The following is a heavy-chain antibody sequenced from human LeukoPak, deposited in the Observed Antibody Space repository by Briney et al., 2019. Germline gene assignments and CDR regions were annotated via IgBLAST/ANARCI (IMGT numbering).Heavy chain of an antibody. CDR3: ARLIVNGRITGTTRYFDY. D-gene: IGHD1-7*01. CDR1: GYSFTHYW. CDR2: IYPGDSDT. V-gene: IGHV5-51*01. J-gene: IGHJ4*02. Sequence: GESLKISCKGSGYSFTHYWIGWVRQMPGKGLEWMGIIYPGDSDTRYRPSLQGQVTISADKPIRHAYLQWSSLKASDTAMYYCARLIVNGRITGTTRYFDYWGQGPLVSVS.